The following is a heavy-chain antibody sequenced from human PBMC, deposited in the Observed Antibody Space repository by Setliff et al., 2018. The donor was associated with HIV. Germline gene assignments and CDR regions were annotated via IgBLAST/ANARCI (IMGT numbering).Heavy chain of an antibody. Sequence: ASETLSLTCAVYGGSFSDNYWSWIRQSPGKGLEWIGEINHSGRTKYSPSLRSRVSISVDTSKTQFSLKLSSVTAAATAVYYCARASSTYWYSIFRNYYYHMDVWGKGTTVTVSS. CDR3: ARASSTYWYSIFRNYYYHMDV. J-gene: IGHJ6*03. CDR2: INHSGRT. D-gene: IGHD2-8*02. CDR1: GGSFSDNY. V-gene: IGHV4-34*01.